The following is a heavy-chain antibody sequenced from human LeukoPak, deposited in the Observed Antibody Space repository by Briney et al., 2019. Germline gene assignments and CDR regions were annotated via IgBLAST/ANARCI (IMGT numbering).Heavy chain of an antibody. CDR1: GGSFSGYY. Sequence: SETLSLTYAVYGGSFSGYYWSWIRQPPGKGLEWIGEIYHSGSTNYNPSLKSRVTISVDKSKNQFSLKLSSVTAADTAVYYCARTYSGSYESDYWGQGTLVTVSS. CDR2: IYHSGST. J-gene: IGHJ4*02. D-gene: IGHD1-26*01. V-gene: IGHV4-34*01. CDR3: ARTYSGSYESDY.